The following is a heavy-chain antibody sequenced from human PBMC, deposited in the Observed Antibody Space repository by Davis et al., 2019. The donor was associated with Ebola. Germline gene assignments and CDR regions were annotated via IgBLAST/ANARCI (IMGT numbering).Heavy chain of an antibody. CDR1: GFTFSSYW. Sequence: HTGGSLRLSCAASGFTFSSYWMHWVRHGPGKGLVWVSRINSDGSSTNYADSVKGRFTISRDNAKNTLYLQRNSLRAEDTAVYYCARDDAIVVAGTIDYWGQGTLVTVSS. J-gene: IGHJ4*02. CDR2: INSDGSST. D-gene: IGHD6-19*01. CDR3: ARDDAIVVAGTIDY. V-gene: IGHV3-74*01.